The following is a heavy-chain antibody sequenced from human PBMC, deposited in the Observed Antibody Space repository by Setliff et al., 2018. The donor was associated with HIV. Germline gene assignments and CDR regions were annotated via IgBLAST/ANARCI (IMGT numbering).Heavy chain of an antibody. CDR2: IHFSGTT. D-gene: IGHD4-17*01. V-gene: IGHV4-59*08. J-gene: IGHJ6*03. CDR1: GGSISHY. Sequence: PSETLSLTCSVSGGSISHYWSWIRQAPGKGLEWIGYIHFSGTTNYNPSLKSRLTMSVDTSKNQLSLSLNSVTAADTAVYYCARGALGPTVTSYYYYYMDVWGKGTTVTVSS. CDR3: ARGALGPTVTSYYYYYMDV.